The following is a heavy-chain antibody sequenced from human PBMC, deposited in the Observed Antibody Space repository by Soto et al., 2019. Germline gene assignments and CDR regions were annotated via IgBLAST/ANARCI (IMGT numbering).Heavy chain of an antibody. CDR3: ARHVYDILTGSDAFDI. J-gene: IGHJ3*02. V-gene: IGHV4-59*08. CDR1: GGSISSYY. D-gene: IGHD3-9*01. Sequence: SETLSLTCTVSGGSISSYYWSWIRQPPGKGLEWIGYIYYSGSTNYNPSLKSRVTISVDTSKNQFSLKLSSVTAADTAVYYCARHVYDILTGSDAFDIWGQGTMVTVSS. CDR2: IYYSGST.